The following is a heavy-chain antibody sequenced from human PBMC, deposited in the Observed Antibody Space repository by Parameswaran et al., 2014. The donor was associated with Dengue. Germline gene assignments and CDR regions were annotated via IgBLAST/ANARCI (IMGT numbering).Heavy chain of an antibody. CDR1: GFTFSSYG. CDR2: IWYDGSNK. CDR3: ARDGEYYFDY. D-gene: IGHD3-10*01. Sequence: QAGGSLRLSCAASGFTFSSYGMHWVRQAPGKGLEWVAVIWYDGSNKYYADSVKGRFTISRDNSKNTLYLQMNSLRAEDTAVYYCARDGEYYFDYWGQEPWSPSPQ. J-gene: IGHJ4*01. V-gene: IGHV3-33*01.